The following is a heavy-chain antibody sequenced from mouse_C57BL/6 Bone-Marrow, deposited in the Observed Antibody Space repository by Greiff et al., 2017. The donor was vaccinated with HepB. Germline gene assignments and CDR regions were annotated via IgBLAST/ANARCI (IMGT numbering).Heavy chain of an antibody. CDR1: GFSFNTYA. CDR3: VSRGYAMDY. V-gene: IGHV10-1*01. Sequence: DVQLVESGGGLVQPKGSLKLSCAASGFSFNTYAMNWVRQAPGKGLEWVARIRSKSNNYATYYADSVKDRFTISRDDSESMLYLQMNNLKTEDTAMYYCVSRGYAMDYWGQGTSVTVSS. D-gene: IGHD3-3*01. CDR2: IRSKSNNYAT. J-gene: IGHJ4*01.